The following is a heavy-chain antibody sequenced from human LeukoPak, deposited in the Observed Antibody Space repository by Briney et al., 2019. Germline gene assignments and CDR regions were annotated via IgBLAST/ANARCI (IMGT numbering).Heavy chain of an antibody. D-gene: IGHD3-9*01. CDR1: GFTFSSYG. J-gene: IGHJ6*02. CDR3: AREWYYDILTGYYKGNYYYYGMDV. Sequence: PGRSLRLSCAASGFTFSSYGMHWVRQAPGKGLEWVAVIWYDGSNKYYADSVKGRFTISRDNSKNTLYLQMNSLRAEDTAVYYCAREWYYDILTGYYKGNYYYYGMDVWGQGTTVTVSS. CDR2: IWYDGSNK. V-gene: IGHV3-33*01.